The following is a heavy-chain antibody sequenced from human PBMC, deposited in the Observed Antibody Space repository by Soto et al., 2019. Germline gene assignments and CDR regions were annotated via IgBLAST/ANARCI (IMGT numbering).Heavy chain of an antibody. CDR3: TRFIVATGGFDC. D-gene: IGHD5-12*01. Sequence: PGGSLRLSCAASGFTFNSYWLHWVRQAPGKGLVWVSRINGDGSSTNYADSVKGRFTISRDNARNTLYLQMNSLRAEDTAVYYCTRFIVATGGFDCWGQGTLVTVSS. J-gene: IGHJ4*02. V-gene: IGHV3-74*01. CDR2: INGDGSST. CDR1: GFTFNSYW.